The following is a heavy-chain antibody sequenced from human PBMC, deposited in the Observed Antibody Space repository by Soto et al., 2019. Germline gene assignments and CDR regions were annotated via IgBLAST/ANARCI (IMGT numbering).Heavy chain of an antibody. D-gene: IGHD2-15*01. J-gene: IGHJ4*02. CDR2: INAANGNT. CDR3: ARVKGLCSVGSCWGYFDY. Sequence: ASVKVSCKASVYTFTNNAIRWVRQAPGQRLEWMGWINAANGNTKYSQNFLGRVTITRDTSASTAYMELSSLRSEDTAVYYCARVKGLCSVGSCWGYFDYWGQGTLVTVSS. V-gene: IGHV1-3*01. CDR1: VYTFTNNA.